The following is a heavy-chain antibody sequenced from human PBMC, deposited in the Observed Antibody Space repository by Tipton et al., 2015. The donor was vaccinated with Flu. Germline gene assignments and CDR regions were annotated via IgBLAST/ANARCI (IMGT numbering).Heavy chain of an antibody. CDR3: ARQSTGSRFDY. V-gene: IGHV4-59*08. CDR2: TYYTGST. D-gene: IGHD1-1*01. CDR1: GGSISSYY. J-gene: IGHJ4*02. Sequence: LRLSCTVSGGSISSYYWSWIRQPPGERLEWIGYTYYTGSTNYNPSLKSRVTISLDTSKNQFSLNLSSVTAADTAVYYCARQSTGSRFDYWGQGTLVTVSS.